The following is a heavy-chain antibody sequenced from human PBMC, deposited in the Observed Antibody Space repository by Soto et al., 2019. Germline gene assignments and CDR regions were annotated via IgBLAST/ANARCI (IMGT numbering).Heavy chain of an antibody. CDR3: ARGHVDTAHSGYYYGMDV. Sequence: SVKVSCKASGGTFSSYAISWVRQAPGQGLEWMGGIIPIFGTANYAQKFQGRVTITADESTSTAYMELSSLRSEDTAVYYCARGHVDTAHSGYYYGMDVWGQGTTVTVSS. CDR2: IIPIFGTA. V-gene: IGHV1-69*13. CDR1: GGTFSSYA. D-gene: IGHD5-18*01. J-gene: IGHJ6*02.